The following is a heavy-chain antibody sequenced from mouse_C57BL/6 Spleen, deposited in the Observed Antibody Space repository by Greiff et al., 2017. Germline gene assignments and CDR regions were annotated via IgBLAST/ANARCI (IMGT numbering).Heavy chain of an antibody. CDR3: ASLITTAPRYWYFDV. Sequence: EVKLVESGGGLVKPGGSLKLSCAASGFTFSSYTMSWVRQTPEKRLEWVATISGGGGNTYYPDSVKGRFTIPRDNAKNTLYLQMGSLRSEDKALYYCASLITTAPRYWYFDVWGTGTTVTVSS. J-gene: IGHJ1*03. V-gene: IGHV5-9*01. CDR2: ISGGGGNT. CDR1: GFTFSSYT. D-gene: IGHD1-1*01.